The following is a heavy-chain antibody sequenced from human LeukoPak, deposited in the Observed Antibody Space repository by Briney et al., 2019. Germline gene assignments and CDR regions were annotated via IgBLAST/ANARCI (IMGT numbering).Heavy chain of an antibody. Sequence: SETLSLTCTVSGGSISSYYWSWIRQPPVKGLEWIGYIYYSGSTNYNPSLKSRVTISVDTSKNQFSLKLSSVTAADTAVYYCARGQDYHSNCFDYWGQGTLVTVSS. CDR1: GGSISSYY. J-gene: IGHJ4*02. D-gene: IGHD3-22*01. CDR2: IYYSGST. CDR3: ARGQDYHSNCFDY. V-gene: IGHV4-59*01.